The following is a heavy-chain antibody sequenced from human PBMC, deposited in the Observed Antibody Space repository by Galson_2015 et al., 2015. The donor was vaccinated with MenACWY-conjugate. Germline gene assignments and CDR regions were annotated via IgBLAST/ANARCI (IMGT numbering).Heavy chain of an antibody. CDR1: GYSFPPYW. CDR2: ISPGDSNT. V-gene: IGHV5-51*01. Sequence: QSGAEVKKPGESLTISCKTTGYSFPPYWIAWVRQMPGTGLEWMGLISPGDSNTRYGPSFQGQVTISADKSISTAYLQWSSLKASDTAMYYCARHPPGGRGMDVWGQGTTVTVSS. D-gene: IGHD1-26*01. CDR3: ARHPPGGRGMDV. J-gene: IGHJ6*02.